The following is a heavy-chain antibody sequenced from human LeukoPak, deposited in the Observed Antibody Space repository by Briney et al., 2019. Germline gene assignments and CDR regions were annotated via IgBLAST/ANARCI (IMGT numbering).Heavy chain of an antibody. D-gene: IGHD5/OR15-5a*01. CDR3: AKVERVSAIRGYFDY. CDR2: VYHTGTT. J-gene: IGHJ4*02. Sequence: PSETLSLTCTVSGASISSYYWSWIRQPPGKGLEWIGNVYHTGTTNYNPSLKSRVTISLDTSRSQFSLKLSSVTAADTAVYYCAKVERVSAIRGYFDYWGQGALVTVSS. V-gene: IGHV4-59*01. CDR1: GASISSYY.